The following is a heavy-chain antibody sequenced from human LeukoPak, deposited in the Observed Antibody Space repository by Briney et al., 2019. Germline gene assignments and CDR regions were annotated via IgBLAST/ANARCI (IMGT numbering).Heavy chain of an antibody. CDR2: IRSKAYGGTT. D-gene: IGHD6-6*01. V-gene: IGHV3-49*03. CDR1: GFTFGDYA. J-gene: IGHJ4*02. CDR3: TRTSATAKKQLVGSAFDY. Sequence: GGSLRLSCTASGFTFGDYAMSWFRQAPGKGLEWVGFIRSKAYGGTTEYAASVKGRFTISRDDSKSIAYLQMNSLKTEDTAVYYCTRTSATAKKQLVGSAFDYWGQGTLVTVSS.